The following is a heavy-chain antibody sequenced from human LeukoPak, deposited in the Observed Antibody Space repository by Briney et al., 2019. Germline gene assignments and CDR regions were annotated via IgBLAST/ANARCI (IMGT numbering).Heavy chain of an antibody. CDR3: ARSSAGSLDY. J-gene: IGHJ4*02. CDR2: IKQDGSEA. V-gene: IGHV3-7*01. D-gene: IGHD2-15*01. CDR1: GFTFSDYW. Sequence: PGGSLSLSCAASGFTFSDYWMTWVRQAPGKGLEWVANIKQDGSEAYFVDSVKGRFTVSRDNAKNSLYLQMNSLRAEDTAVYFCARSSAGSLDYWGQGTLVTVSS.